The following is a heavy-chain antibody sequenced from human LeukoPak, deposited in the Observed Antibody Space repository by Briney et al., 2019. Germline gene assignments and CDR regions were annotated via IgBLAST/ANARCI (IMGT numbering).Heavy chain of an antibody. D-gene: IGHD4-17*01. CDR2: IYYSGST. Sequence: SETLSLTCTVSGGSLSSYYWSWIRQPPGKGLEWIGYIYYSGSTNYNPSLKSRVTISVDTSKNQFSLRLISVTAADTAVYYCARVRVTVTTFDAFDIWGQGRMVTVSS. CDR1: GGSLSSYY. CDR3: ARVRVTVTTFDAFDI. V-gene: IGHV4-59*01. J-gene: IGHJ3*02.